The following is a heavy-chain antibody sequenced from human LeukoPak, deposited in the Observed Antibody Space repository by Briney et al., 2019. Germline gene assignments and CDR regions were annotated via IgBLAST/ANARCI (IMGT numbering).Heavy chain of an antibody. V-gene: IGHV4-61*01. CDR1: GGSVSSGSYY. J-gene: IGHJ5*02. CDR3: ARGFGDWGLSWFDP. Sequence: SQTLSLTCTVSGGSVSSGSYYWRWIRQPPRKGLGWIGYIYYSGSAKYNPSLKSRVTISVDTSKNQFSLKLTSVTAADTAVYYCARGFGDWGLSWFDPWGQGTLVTVSS. CDR2: IYYSGSA. D-gene: IGHD3-10*01.